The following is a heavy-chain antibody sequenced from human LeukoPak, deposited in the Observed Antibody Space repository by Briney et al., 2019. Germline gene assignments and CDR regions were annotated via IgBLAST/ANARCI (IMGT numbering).Heavy chain of an antibody. Sequence: SETLSLTCTVSGGSISSYYWSWIRQPPGKGLEWIGYIYYSGSTNYNPSLKSRVTISVDTSKNQSSLKLSSVTAADTAVYYCARGYDIGGFDYWGQGTLVTVSS. D-gene: IGHD1-26*01. J-gene: IGHJ4*02. V-gene: IGHV4-59*01. CDR3: ARGYDIGGFDY. CDR1: GGSISSYY. CDR2: IYYSGST.